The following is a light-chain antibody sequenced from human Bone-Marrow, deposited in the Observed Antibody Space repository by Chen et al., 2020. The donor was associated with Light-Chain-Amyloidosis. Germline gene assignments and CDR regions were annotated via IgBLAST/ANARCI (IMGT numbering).Light chain of an antibody. CDR1: QSVGTY. CDR2: DAS. CDR3: QQRGNWPLT. V-gene: IGKV3-11*01. Sequence: EIVLTQSPATLVLSPGERATLSCRASQSVGTYLAWYQQTPGQAPRLLIYDASNRATGIPARFSGSGSGTDFTLSISSLEPEDFAVYYCQQRGNWPLTFGGGTKVEI. J-gene: IGKJ4*01.